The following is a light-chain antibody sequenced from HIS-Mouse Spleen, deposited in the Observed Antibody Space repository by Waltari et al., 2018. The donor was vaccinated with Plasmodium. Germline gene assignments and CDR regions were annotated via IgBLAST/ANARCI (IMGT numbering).Light chain of an antibody. J-gene: IGLJ3*02. V-gene: IGLV3-10*01. Sequence: SYELTQPPSVSVSPGQTARITCSGDALPTKYAYWYQQKSGQAPVLVIYEDSKRPSGIPERFAGSSSGTMATLTISGAQWEDEADYYCYSTDSSGNHRVFGGGTKLTVL. CDR1: ALPTKY. CDR2: EDS. CDR3: YSTDSSGNHRV.